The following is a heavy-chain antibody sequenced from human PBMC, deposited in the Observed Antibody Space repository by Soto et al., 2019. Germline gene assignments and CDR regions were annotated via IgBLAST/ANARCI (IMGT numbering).Heavy chain of an antibody. Sequence: GGSLRLSCAASGFTFSGYAMHWVRQAPGKGLEWVALISYDGSNKYYADSVKGRFTISRDNSKNTLSLQMNSLRVEDTAVYYCARDRAWRFLEWSFDYWGQGTPVTVS. V-gene: IGHV3-30-3*01. CDR1: GFTFSGYA. CDR3: ARDRAWRFLEWSFDY. CDR2: ISYDGSNK. D-gene: IGHD3-3*01. J-gene: IGHJ4*02.